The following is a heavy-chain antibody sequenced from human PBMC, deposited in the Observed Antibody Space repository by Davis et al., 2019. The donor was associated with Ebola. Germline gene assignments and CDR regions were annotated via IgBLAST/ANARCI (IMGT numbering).Heavy chain of an antibody. CDR1: GFSFSTFL. D-gene: IGHD6-19*01. CDR2: IKQDGSEK. J-gene: IGHJ4*02. V-gene: IGHV3-7*01. CDR3: AKGDNSGWYGFDY. Sequence: GESLKISCAASGFSFSTFLMTWVRQAPGKGLEWVADIKQDGSEKNYVDSVKGRFTISRDNAKNTLYLQMNSLRAEDTAVYYCAKGDNSGWYGFDYWGQGTLVTVSS.